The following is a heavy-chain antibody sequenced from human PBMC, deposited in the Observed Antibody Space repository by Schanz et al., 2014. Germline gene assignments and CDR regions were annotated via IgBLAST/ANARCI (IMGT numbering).Heavy chain of an antibody. Sequence: QVQLQESGPGLVKPSETLSLTCTVSGDSISTYSWNWVRQAPGKGLEWIGYINYSGSTNYIPSLXXRVTISVDTSKNQFSLRLTSVIAADTAVYYCARGGGGWNFYGMDVWGQGTTVTVSS. J-gene: IGHJ6*02. V-gene: IGHV4-59*01. CDR3: ARGGGGWNFYGMDV. D-gene: IGHD3-16*01. CDR1: GDSISTYS. CDR2: INYSGST.